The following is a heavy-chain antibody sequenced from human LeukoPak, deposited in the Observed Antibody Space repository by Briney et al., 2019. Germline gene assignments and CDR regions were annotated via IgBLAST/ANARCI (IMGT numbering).Heavy chain of an antibody. D-gene: IGHD5-24*01. J-gene: IGHJ4*02. CDR1: GFTFSSYA. Sequence: PGGSLRLSCAASGFTFSSYAMSWVRQAPGKGLEWVANIKQDGSEKYYVDSVKGRFTISRDKAKNSLYLQMNSLRAEDTAVYYCARESRWLPKGGRYFDYWGQGTLVTVSS. CDR3: ARESRWLPKGGRYFDY. V-gene: IGHV3-7*01. CDR2: IKQDGSEK.